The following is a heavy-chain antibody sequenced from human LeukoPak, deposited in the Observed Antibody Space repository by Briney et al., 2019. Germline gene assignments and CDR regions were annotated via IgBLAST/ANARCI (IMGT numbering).Heavy chain of an antibody. CDR3: AKGISGTVRGVIGDL. V-gene: IGHV3-23*01. D-gene: IGHD3-10*01. J-gene: IGHJ5*02. Sequence: GGSLRLSCAVSGITLSNYAMTWVRQAPGKGLEWVSAISGSGDSTFYADSVKGRFTISRDNSKNTLYLQMNSLRAEDTAVYYCAKGISGTVRGVIGDLWGQGTLVTVSS. CDR2: ISGSGDST. CDR1: GITLSNYA.